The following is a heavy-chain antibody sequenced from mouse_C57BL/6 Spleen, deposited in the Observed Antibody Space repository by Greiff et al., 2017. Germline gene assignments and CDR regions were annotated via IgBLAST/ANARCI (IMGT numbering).Heavy chain of an antibody. CDR3: ARRGPYAMDY. Sequence: QVQLQQPGAELVMPGASVKLSCKASGYTFTSYWMHWVKQRPGQGLEWIGEIDPSDSYTNYNQKFKGKSTLTVDKSSSTAYMQLSSLTSEDSAVYYGARRGPYAMDYWGQGTSVTVSS. CDR2: IDPSDSYT. J-gene: IGHJ4*01. CDR1: GYTFTSYW. V-gene: IGHV1-69*01.